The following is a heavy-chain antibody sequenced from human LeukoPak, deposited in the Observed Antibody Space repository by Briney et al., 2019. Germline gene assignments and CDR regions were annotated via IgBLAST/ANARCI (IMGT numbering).Heavy chain of an antibody. V-gene: IGHV1-2*02. D-gene: IGHD5-24*01. J-gene: IGHJ3*02. CDR3: ARVRRDGYNSAFDI. Sequence: ASVKVSCKASGYTFTDYYIHWVRQAPGHGLEWLGWMNVKTGATSSAQKFQGRVTMTRDTSITTAYMELSRLRSDDTAVYYCARVRRDGYNSAFDIWGQGTMVTVSP. CDR2: MNVKTGAT. CDR1: GYTFTDYY.